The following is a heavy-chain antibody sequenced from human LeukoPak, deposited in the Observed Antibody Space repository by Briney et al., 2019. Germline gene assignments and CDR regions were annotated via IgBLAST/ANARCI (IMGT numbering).Heavy chain of an antibody. CDR2: IYYSGST. CDR3: ARHSTRGLQLKS. CDR1: GGSTSSYY. Sequence: SETLSLTCTVSGGSTSSYYWSWIRQPPGRGPEWIGQIYYSGSTDYNPSLKSRVTISVDTSKNQFSLKLSSVTAADTAVYYCARHSTRGLQLKSWGQGTLVTVSS. V-gene: IGHV4-59*08. J-gene: IGHJ5*02. D-gene: IGHD5-24*01.